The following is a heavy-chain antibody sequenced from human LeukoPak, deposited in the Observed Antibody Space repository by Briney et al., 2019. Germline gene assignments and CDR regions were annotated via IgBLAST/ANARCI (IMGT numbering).Heavy chain of an antibody. CDR3: ARFGVDYDMDV. J-gene: IGHJ6*02. D-gene: IGHD3-16*01. V-gene: IGHV4-59*11. Sequence: TSETQSLTCSVSGGSLSGHYWTWIRQPPGKGLEWIGQIHYTGKPDYNPSLKSRITISVDTSKNQVSLQVSSVTAADSAIYYCARFGVDYDMDVWGHGTTVTVFS. CDR1: GGSLSGHY. CDR2: IHYTGKP.